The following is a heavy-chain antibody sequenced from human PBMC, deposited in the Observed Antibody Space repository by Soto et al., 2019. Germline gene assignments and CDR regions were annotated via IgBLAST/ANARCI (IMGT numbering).Heavy chain of an antibody. D-gene: IGHD5-18*01. J-gene: IGHJ4*02. Sequence: GGSLGFSCTASGFTFSSYGMNWVRQAPGKGLEWVSTISGSGGSTHYADSVKGRFTISRDNSKNTLSLEMNSVRADDTAVYYCSKDYTYEIADHKRFDYWGPGTLVTVSS. V-gene: IGHV3-23*01. CDR1: GFTFSSYG. CDR3: SKDYTYEIADHKRFDY. CDR2: ISGSGGST.